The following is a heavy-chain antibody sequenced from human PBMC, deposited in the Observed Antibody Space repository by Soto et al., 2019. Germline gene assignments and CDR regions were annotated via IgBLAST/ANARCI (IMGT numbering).Heavy chain of an antibody. J-gene: IGHJ4*02. CDR2: IKSKTDGGTT. V-gene: IGHV3-15*01. CDR3: TADYGDYYYYFDY. Sequence: EVQLVESGGGLVKPGGSLRLSCAASGFTFSNAWMSWVRQAPGKGLEWVGRIKSKTDGGTTDYAAPVKGRFTISRDDSKNTLYLQMNSLKTEDTAVYYCTADYGDYYYYFDYWGQGTLVTVSS. CDR1: GFTFSNAW. D-gene: IGHD4-17*01.